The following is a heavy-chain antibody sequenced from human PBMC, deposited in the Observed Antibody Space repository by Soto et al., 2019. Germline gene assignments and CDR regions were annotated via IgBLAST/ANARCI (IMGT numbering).Heavy chain of an antibody. D-gene: IGHD2-15*01. Sequence: SETLSLTCAVYGGSFSGYYWSWIRQPPGKGLEWIGEINHSGSTNYNPSLKSRVTISVDTSKNQFSLKLSSVTAADTAVYYCARGKQRVVVRVSNWFDPWGQGTLVTVSS. CDR1: GGSFSGYY. J-gene: IGHJ5*02. CDR2: INHSGST. V-gene: IGHV4-34*01. CDR3: ARGKQRVVVRVSNWFDP.